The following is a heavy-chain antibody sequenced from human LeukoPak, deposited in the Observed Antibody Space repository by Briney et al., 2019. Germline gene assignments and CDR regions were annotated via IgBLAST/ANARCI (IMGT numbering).Heavy chain of an antibody. Sequence: PGGCVRLSCAASGFTFSSYCMHWVSPAPGRGREGVGFILYDGSNKYYADSVKGRFTISRDNSKNTLELQMNSLRAEDTALYYCAKDIGWLWGQGTPVTVSS. CDR3: AKDIGWL. D-gene: IGHD5-12*01. CDR1: GFTFSSYC. CDR2: ILYDGSNK. V-gene: IGHV3-30*02. J-gene: IGHJ4*02.